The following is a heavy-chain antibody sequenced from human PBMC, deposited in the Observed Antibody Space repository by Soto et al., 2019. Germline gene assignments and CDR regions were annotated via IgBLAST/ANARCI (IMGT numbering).Heavy chain of an antibody. D-gene: IGHD6-13*01. CDR2: ISGSGGST. J-gene: IGHJ4*02. Sequence: HPGGSLRLSCAASGFTFSSYAMSWVRQAPGKGLEWVSAISGSGGSTYYADSVKGRFTISRDNSKNTLYLQMNSLRAEDTAVYYCAKHFAAAGDYFAYWGQGTLVTVSS. CDR1: GFTFSSYA. CDR3: AKHFAAAGDYFAY. V-gene: IGHV3-23*01.